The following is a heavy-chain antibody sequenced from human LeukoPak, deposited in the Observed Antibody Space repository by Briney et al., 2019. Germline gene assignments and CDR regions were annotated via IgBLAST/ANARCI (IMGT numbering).Heavy chain of an antibody. CDR1: GFTFSSYA. CDR2: ISYDGSNK. Sequence: GGSLRLSCAASGFTFSSYAMHWVRQAPGKGLEWVAVISYDGSNKYYADSVKGRFTISRDNSKNTLYLQMNSLRAEDTAVYYCAKVRTSCLDYWGQGTLVTVSS. J-gene: IGHJ4*02. V-gene: IGHV3-30-3*01. CDR3: AKVRTSCLDY. D-gene: IGHD2-2*01.